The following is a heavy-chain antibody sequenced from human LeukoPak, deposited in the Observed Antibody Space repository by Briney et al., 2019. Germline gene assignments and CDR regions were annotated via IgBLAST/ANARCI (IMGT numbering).Heavy chain of an antibody. J-gene: IGHJ4*02. CDR3: AKTGGPWD. Sequence: GGSLRLSCAASGFTVSTNYMTWVRQAPGKGLEWVSVIYRDGSTYYADSVKGRFTISRDNSKSTLYLQMNSLRAEDTAVYYCAKTGGPWDWGQGALVTVSS. V-gene: IGHV3-53*01. CDR2: IYRDGST. CDR1: GFTVSTNY. D-gene: IGHD7-27*01.